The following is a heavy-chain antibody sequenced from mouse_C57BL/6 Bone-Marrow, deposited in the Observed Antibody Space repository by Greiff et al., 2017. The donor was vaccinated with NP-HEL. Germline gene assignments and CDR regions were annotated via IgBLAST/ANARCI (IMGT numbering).Heavy chain of an antibody. CDR1: GYTFTSYW. CDR3: ARQYDY. Sequence: VKLQESGAELVRPGTSVKLSCKASGYTFTSYWMHWVKQRPGQGLEWIGVIDPSDSYTNYNQKFKGKATLTVDTSSSTAYMQLSSLTSEDSAVYYCARQYDYWGQGTTLTVSS. CDR2: IDPSDSYT. V-gene: IGHV1-59*01. J-gene: IGHJ2*01.